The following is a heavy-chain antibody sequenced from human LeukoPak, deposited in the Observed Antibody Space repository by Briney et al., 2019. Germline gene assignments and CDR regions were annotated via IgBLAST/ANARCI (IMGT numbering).Heavy chain of an antibody. V-gene: IGHV4-4*02. CDR1: GGSIRSSDW. CDR3: AGTELGYCTVTGCPLES. CDR2: IHQSGTT. J-gene: IGHJ4*02. D-gene: IGHD2-8*02. Sequence: SETLSLTCAVSGGSIRSSDWWSWVRQSPTEGLEWIGEIHQSGTTNYNPSLKSRVTISLDKSKSQFSLNLRSVTAADTALYFCAGTELGYCTVTGCPLESWGQGTLVTVSS.